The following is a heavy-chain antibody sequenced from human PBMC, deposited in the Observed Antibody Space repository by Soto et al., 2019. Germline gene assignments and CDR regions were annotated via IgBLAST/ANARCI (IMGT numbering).Heavy chain of an antibody. CDR3: AKDDVSMVRGFTGSTWCDP. D-gene: IGHD3-10*01. CDR2: ISGSGGST. J-gene: IGHJ5*02. V-gene: IGHV3-23*01. CDR1: GFTFSSSV. Sequence: DVQLLESGGGLVQPGGSLRLSCAASGFTFSSSVFSWVRQAPGKGLEWVSGISGSGGSTQYADSVKGRFTISRDISKHTVYLQMNGLRADDTAVYYCAKDDVSMVRGFTGSTWCDPLGQGTLVTVSS.